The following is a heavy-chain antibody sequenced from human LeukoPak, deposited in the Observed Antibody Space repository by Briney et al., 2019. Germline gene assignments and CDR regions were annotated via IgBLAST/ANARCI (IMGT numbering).Heavy chain of an antibody. Sequence: GGSLRLSCAASGFTLDDYGMSWVRQAPGKGLEWVSGINWNGGSTGYAGSVKGRFTVSRDNAKNSLYLQMNSLRAEDTALYYCARGEGDGNFNYWGQGTLVTVSS. CDR3: ARGEGDGNFNY. CDR1: GFTLDDYG. D-gene: IGHD1-26*01. CDR2: INWNGGST. V-gene: IGHV3-20*04. J-gene: IGHJ4*02.